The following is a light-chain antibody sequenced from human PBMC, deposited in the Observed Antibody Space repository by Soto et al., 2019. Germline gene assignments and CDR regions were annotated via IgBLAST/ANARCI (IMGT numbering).Light chain of an antibody. CDR2: DAS. J-gene: IGKJ3*01. CDR1: QSVSSY. Sequence: EIVLTQSPATLSLSPGERATLSCRASQSVSSYLAWYQQKPGQAPRLLIYDASNRATGIPARFSGSGSGTDFTLTISSLEPEDFAVYSCQQRSNWPPPIFTFGPGTKVDIK. V-gene: IGKV3-11*01. CDR3: QQRSNWPPPIFT.